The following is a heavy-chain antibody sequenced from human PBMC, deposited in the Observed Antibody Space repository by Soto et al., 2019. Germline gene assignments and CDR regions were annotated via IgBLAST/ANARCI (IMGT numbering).Heavy chain of an antibody. Sequence: GGSLRLSCAASGFSFSSFAMSWVRQAPGKGLEWVSVISDRDGSTYFADSVKGRFTISRDNSKNTLYLQMNSLRAEDTAVYYCAKAPVIAASVVPPDYWGQGTLVTVSS. J-gene: IGHJ4*02. D-gene: IGHD6-13*01. V-gene: IGHV3-23*01. CDR1: GFSFSSFA. CDR3: AKAPVIAASVVPPDY. CDR2: ISDRDGST.